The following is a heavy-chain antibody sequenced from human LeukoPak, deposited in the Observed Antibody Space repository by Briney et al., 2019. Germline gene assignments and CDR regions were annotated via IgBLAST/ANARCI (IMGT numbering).Heavy chain of an antibody. V-gene: IGHV3-11*01. J-gene: IGHJ4*02. D-gene: IGHD3-10*01. Sequence: PGGSLRLSCAASGFTFSDYYMSWIRQAPGKGLEWVSYISSSGSTIYYADSVKGRFTISRDNAKNSLYLQMNSLRAEDTAVYYCARGLWFGEFTNSYFDYWGQGTLVTVSS. CDR2: ISSSGSTI. CDR1: GFTFSDYY. CDR3: ARGLWFGEFTNSYFDY.